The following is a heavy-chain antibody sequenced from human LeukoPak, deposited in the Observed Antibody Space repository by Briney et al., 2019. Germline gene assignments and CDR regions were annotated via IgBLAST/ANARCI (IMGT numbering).Heavy chain of an antibody. CDR2: INPIFGTA. J-gene: IGHJ3*02. Sequence: SVKVSCKASGGTFSSYAISWVRQAPGQGLEWMGRINPIFGTASYAQKFRGRVTITTDESTSTAYMELSSLRSEDTAVYYCASTIPGLGAFDIWGQGTMVTVSS. CDR3: ASTIPGLGAFDI. V-gene: IGHV1-69*05. D-gene: IGHD3-10*01. CDR1: GGTFSSYA.